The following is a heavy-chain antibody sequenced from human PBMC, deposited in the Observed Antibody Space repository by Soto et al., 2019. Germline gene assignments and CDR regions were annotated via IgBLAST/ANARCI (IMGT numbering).Heavy chain of an antibody. V-gene: IGHV3-53*02. CDR2: IYAGGST. CDR3: ARSFDYGYIHH. Sequence: EVQLVETGGGLTQPGGSLRLSCENSGFTVNSDYMSWVRQAPGKGLEWVSIIYAGGSTYYADSVRGRFTISSYNSRNTLYLQLNSLRVEDTAVYYCARSFDYGYIHHWGQGTLVTVSS. J-gene: IGHJ4*02. D-gene: IGHD3-10*01. CDR1: GFTVNSDY.